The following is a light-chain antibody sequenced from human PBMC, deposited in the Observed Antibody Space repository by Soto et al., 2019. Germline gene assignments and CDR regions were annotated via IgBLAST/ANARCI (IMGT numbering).Light chain of an antibody. Sequence: QSVLTQTPSASGTPGQRVTISCSGSSSNIGTNYVYWYQQLPGTAPKLLIYRDNQRPSGVPDRFSGSKSGTSASLATSGLRSEDEAAYYCAAWDDSLSVVVFGGGTKLTVL. J-gene: IGLJ2*01. CDR1: SSNIGTNY. V-gene: IGLV1-47*01. CDR3: AAWDDSLSVVV. CDR2: RDN.